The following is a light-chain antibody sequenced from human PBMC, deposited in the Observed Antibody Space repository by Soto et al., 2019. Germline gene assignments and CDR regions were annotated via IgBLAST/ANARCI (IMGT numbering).Light chain of an antibody. V-gene: IGKV1-39*01. J-gene: IGKJ1*01. Sequence: DLPMTQSPSSLSASVGDRVTITCRASQSISSYLNWYQQKPGKAPKLLIYAASSLQSVVPSRFSGSGSGTDFTLTIGSLQPEDSATYYFQQSYSTLGTFGQGTKVEIK. CDR2: AAS. CDR1: QSISSY. CDR3: QQSYSTLGT.